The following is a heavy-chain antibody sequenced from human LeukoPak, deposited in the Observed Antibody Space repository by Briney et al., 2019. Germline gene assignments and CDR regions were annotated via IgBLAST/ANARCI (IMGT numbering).Heavy chain of an antibody. V-gene: IGHV1-2*02. CDR3: ARAGHFWSGPRPFDI. Sequence: ASVKVSCKASGYTFTSYYMHWVRQAPGQGLEWTGWINPNSGGTNYAQKFQGRVTMTRDTSISTAYMELSRLRSDDTAVYYCARAGHFWSGPRPFDIWGQGTMVTVSS. CDR1: GYTFTSYY. J-gene: IGHJ3*02. D-gene: IGHD3-3*02. CDR2: INPNSGGT.